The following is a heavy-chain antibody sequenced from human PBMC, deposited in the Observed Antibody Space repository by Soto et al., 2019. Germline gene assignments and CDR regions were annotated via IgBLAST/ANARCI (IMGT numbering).Heavy chain of an antibody. CDR3: ARESYYGSGSYPY. J-gene: IGHJ4*02. V-gene: IGHV1-2*04. D-gene: IGHD3-10*01. CDR2: INPNSGGT. Sequence: GASVNVSCKASGYTFTGYYMHWVRQAPGQGLEWMGWINPNSGGTNYAQKFQGWVTMTRDTSISTAYMELSRLTSDDTAVYCCARESYYGSGSYPYWGQGTPVTVSS. CDR1: GYTFTGYY.